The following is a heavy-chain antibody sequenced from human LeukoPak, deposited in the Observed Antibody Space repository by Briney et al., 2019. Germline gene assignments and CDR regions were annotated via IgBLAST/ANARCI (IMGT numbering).Heavy chain of an antibody. CDR3: AREKLYFAPPMGFDY. CDR1: GGSISSYY. Sequence: SETLSLTCAVSGGSISSYYWSWLRQPPGKELEWIGDISYSGGTIYKDSLKGRLTISVDTSKNQFSLKVNSVTAADTAVYYCAREKLYFAPPMGFDYWGQGSLVTVSS. CDR2: ISYSGGT. V-gene: IGHV4-59*01. D-gene: IGHD3-9*01. J-gene: IGHJ4*02.